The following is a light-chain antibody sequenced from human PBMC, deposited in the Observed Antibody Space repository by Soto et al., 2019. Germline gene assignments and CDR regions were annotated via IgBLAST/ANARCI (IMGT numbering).Light chain of an antibody. CDR2: GAS. J-gene: IGKJ4*01. CDR3: QHYNHWPQLS. CDR1: QGISRT. V-gene: IGKV3-15*01. Sequence: EIVMTQSPATRSVSPGETATLSCRASQGISRTLAWYQLKPGQAPRLLFYGASTRATGVPARFSGSGSGTEFTLTISSLQSEDSALYYCQHYNHWPQLSFGGGTKVDIK.